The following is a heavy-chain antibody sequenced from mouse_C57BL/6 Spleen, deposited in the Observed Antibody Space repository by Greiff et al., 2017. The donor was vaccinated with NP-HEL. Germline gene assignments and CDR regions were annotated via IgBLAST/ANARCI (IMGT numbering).Heavy chain of an antibody. CDR3: ARYGGTWGGYYFDY. J-gene: IGHJ2*01. Sequence: QVQLQQPGAELVKPGASVKLSCKASGYTFTSYWMQWVKQRPGQGLEWIGEIDPSDSYTNYNQKFKGKATLTVDTSSSTAYMQLSSLTSEDSAVYYGARYGGTWGGYYFDYWGQGTTLTVSS. V-gene: IGHV1-50*01. D-gene: IGHD1-1*01. CDR1: GYTFTSYW. CDR2: IDPSDSYT.